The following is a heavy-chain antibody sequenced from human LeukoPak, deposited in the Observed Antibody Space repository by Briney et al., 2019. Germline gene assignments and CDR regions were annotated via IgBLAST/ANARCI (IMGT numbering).Heavy chain of an antibody. CDR1: GDSVSSNSAT. CDR2: TYYRSKWYN. J-gene: IGHJ6*03. CDR3: ARVGKRLAAAGDYYFYMDV. V-gene: IGHV6-1*01. D-gene: IGHD6-13*01. Sequence: SQTLSLTRAISGDSVSSNSATWNWIRQSPSRGLEWLGRTYYRSKWYNDYAVSVKSRITINPDTSKNQFSLQLNSVTPEDTAVYYCARVGKRLAAAGDYYFYMDVWGKGTTVTISS.